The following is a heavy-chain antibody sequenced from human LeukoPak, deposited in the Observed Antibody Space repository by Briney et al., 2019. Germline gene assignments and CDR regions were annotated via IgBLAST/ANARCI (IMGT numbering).Heavy chain of an antibody. CDR1: GFSLSSYA. CDR2: IYYSGST. J-gene: IGHJ4*02. V-gene: IGHV4-39*01. CDR3: ARYYYGSGSYYYFDS. Sequence: PGGSLRLSCAASGFSLSSYAMSWIRQPPGKGVEWIGSIYYSGSTYYNPSLKSRVTMSVDTSRNQFSLKLSSVTAADTAVYYCARYYYGSGSYYYFDSWGQGTLVTVSS. D-gene: IGHD3-10*01.